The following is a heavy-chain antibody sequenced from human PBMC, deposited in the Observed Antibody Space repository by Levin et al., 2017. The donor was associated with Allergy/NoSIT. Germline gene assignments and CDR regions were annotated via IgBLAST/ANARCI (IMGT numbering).Heavy chain of an antibody. Sequence: GGSLRLSCSASGFTFSSYGMHWVRQAPGKGLEWVAVIAYDGRNPHYADSVKGRFTISRDNSKNTLYLQMNSLRAEDTAVYYCAKETWYNWNDWGQRYQYGMDVWGQGTTVTVSS. CDR3: AKETWYNWNDWGQRYQYGMDV. D-gene: IGHD1-1*01. V-gene: IGHV3-30*18. CDR1: GFTFSSYG. J-gene: IGHJ6*02. CDR2: IAYDGRNP.